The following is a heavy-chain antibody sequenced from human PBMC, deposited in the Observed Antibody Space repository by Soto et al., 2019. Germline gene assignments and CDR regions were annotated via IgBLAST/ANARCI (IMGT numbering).Heavy chain of an antibody. V-gene: IGHV1-8*01. CDR2: MNLNSGYT. J-gene: IGHJ4*02. Sequence: QVQLVQSGAEVKKPGASVKVSCRASGYTFTRYDINWVRQATGQGLEWMGWMNLNSGYTRHAXKXXGXXXXXXXXXXXXXXXXLSSLRSEDTAVYYCASVNGDIDYWGQGTLVTVSS. CDR1: GYTFTRYD. CDR3: ASVNGDIDY. D-gene: IGHD4-17*01.